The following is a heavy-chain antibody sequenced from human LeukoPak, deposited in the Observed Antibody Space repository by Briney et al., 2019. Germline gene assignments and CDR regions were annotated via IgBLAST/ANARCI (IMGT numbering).Heavy chain of an antibody. CDR2: INAGNGNT. J-gene: IGHJ4*02. Sequence: ASVKVSCKASGYTFTSYAMHWVRQAPGQRLEWMGWINAGNGNTKYSQKFQGRVTMTRDTSISTAYMELSRLRSDDTAVYYCARVRYGDYGGFDYWGQGTLVTVSS. CDR1: GYTFTSYA. D-gene: IGHD4-17*01. V-gene: IGHV1-3*01. CDR3: ARVRYGDYGGFDY.